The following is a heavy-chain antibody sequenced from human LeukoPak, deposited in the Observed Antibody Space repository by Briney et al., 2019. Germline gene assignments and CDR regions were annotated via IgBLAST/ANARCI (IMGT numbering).Heavy chain of an antibody. D-gene: IGHD2-21*02. J-gene: IGHJ3*02. Sequence: PSETLSLTCAVYGGSFSGYYWSWIRQPPGKGLEWIGEINHSGSTNYNPSLKSRVTISVDTSKNQFSLKLSSVTAADTAMYYCARQEGYCGGDCLVRDAFDIWGQGTMVTVSS. CDR3: ARQEGYCGGDCLVRDAFDI. V-gene: IGHV4-34*01. CDR1: GGSFSGYY. CDR2: INHSGST.